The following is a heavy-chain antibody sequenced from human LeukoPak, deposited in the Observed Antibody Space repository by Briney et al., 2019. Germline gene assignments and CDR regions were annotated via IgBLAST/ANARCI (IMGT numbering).Heavy chain of an antibody. J-gene: IGHJ4*02. CDR3: ARDRTSLSDPIGHDY. CDR1: GYTFTIYG. Sequence: ASVTVSFTSSGYTFTIYGLSWLRQPPGQGLEWMGWLSTYKGNTDYAQKFQVRVTMTTDTSTSTAYMELRSLRSDDTAVYYCARDRTSLSDPIGHDYWGQGTLVTVSS. CDR2: LSTYKGNT. D-gene: IGHD2/OR15-2a*01. V-gene: IGHV1-18*01.